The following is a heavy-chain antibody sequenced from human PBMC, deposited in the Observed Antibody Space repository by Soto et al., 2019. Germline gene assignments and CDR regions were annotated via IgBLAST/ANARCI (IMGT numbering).Heavy chain of an antibody. Sequence: SETLSLTCTVSGGSISSSSYYWGWIRQPPGKGLEWIGSIYYSGSTYYNPSLKSRVTISVDTSKNQFSLKLSSVTAADTAVYYCASVEDTAMVVLSPVDYWGQGTLVTVSS. CDR2: IYYSGST. V-gene: IGHV4-39*01. J-gene: IGHJ4*02. D-gene: IGHD5-18*01. CDR3: ASVEDTAMVVLSPVDY. CDR1: GGSISSSSYY.